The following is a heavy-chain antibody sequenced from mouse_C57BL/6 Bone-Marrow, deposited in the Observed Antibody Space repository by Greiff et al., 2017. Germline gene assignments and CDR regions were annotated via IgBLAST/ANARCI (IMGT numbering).Heavy chain of an antibody. D-gene: IGHD2-1*01. CDR3: ATLSYYGNPWYCDV. Sequence: VQLQQSGPVLVKPGASVKMSCKASGYTFTDYYMNWVKQSHGKSLEWIGVINPYNGGTSYNQKFKGKATLTVDKSSSTAYMELNSLTSEDSAVYYGATLSYYGNPWYCDVWGTGTTVTVSS. CDR1: GYTFTDYY. J-gene: IGHJ1*03. V-gene: IGHV1-19*01. CDR2: INPYNGGT.